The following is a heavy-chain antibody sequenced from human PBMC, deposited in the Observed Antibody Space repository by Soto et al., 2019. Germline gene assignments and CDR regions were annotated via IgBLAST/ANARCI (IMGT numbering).Heavy chain of an antibody. V-gene: IGHV4-39*01. CDR1: GGSISSSSYY. CDR2: IYYSGST. J-gene: IGHJ5*02. D-gene: IGHD6-13*01. Sequence: PSETLSLTCTVSGGSISSSSYYWGWIRQPPGKGLEWIGSIYYSGSTYYNPSLKSRVTISVDTSKNQFSLKLSSVTAADTAVYYCARRTTLSSSWYSGDYNWFDPWGQGTLVTVSS. CDR3: ARRTTLSSSWYSGDYNWFDP.